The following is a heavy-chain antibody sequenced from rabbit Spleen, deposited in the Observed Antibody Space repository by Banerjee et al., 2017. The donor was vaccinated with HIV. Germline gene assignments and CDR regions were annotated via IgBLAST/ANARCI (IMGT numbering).Heavy chain of an antibody. J-gene: IGHJ6*01. Sequence: QEQLEESGGDLVQPEGSLTLTCTASGFSFSSNYMCWVRQAPGKGLELIACIHVGSGTTYYASWAKGRFTISKTSSTTVTLQMTSLTVADTATYFCARDTGSSFSTYGMDLWGPGTLVTVS. V-gene: IGHV1S45*01. CDR3: ARDTGSSFSTYGMDL. CDR2: IHVGSGTT. D-gene: IGHD8-1*01. CDR1: GFSFSSNY.